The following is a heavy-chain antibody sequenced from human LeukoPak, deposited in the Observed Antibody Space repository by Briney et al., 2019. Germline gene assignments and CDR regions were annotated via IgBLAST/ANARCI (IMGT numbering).Heavy chain of an antibody. CDR3: SKLYGSGPRGAFDI. Sequence: SETLSLTCSVSRGSLVREFWTWIRQSPGKGLEWIGYIYDIGTTNYNPSLKSRVSIFVDTSTNQFFLNLTSVTAADAAIYYCSKLYGSGPRGAFDIWGQGTLVAVSS. D-gene: IGHD3-10*01. CDR2: IYDIGTT. J-gene: IGHJ3*02. CDR1: RGSLVREF. V-gene: IGHV4-59*08.